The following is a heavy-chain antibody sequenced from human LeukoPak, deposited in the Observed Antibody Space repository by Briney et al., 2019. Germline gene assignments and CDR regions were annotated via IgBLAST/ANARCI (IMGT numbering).Heavy chain of an antibody. D-gene: IGHD3-3*01. V-gene: IGHV3-74*01. CDR2: INPDGSST. Sequence: GGSLRLSCAASGFTFSSYWMHWVRQAPGKGLVWVSRINPDGSSTTYADSVKGRFTISRDNAKNTLYLQMNSLRAEDTAVYYCARSFGFGVVHGFDYWGQGTLVTVSS. J-gene: IGHJ4*02. CDR3: ARSFGFGVVHGFDY. CDR1: GFTFSSYW.